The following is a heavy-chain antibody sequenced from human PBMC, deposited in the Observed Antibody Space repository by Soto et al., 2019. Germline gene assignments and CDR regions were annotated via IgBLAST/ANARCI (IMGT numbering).Heavy chain of an antibody. J-gene: IGHJ5*02. Sequence: QVTSKESGPVLVKPTETLTLTCTVSGFSLSDNRMTVSWIRQPPGKALEWLAHILSSDEKSYSTSLKSRLTISKDTSKSQVVLTMTNMDPGDTATYYCARMWAVSTDWFDPWGQGTLVTVSS. CDR1: GFSLSDNRMT. CDR2: ILSSDEK. V-gene: IGHV2-26*01. D-gene: IGHD1-26*01. CDR3: ARMWAVSTDWFDP.